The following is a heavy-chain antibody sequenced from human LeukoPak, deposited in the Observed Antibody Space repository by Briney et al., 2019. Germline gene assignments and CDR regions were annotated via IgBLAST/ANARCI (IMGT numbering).Heavy chain of an antibody. CDR1: GFTFSNYA. Sequence: GVSLRLSCAASGFTFSNYAMSWVRQAPGKGLEWVSSIYGSGGRTYYVDSVKGRFTISRDNSKNTLYLQMNSLRAEDTAVYYCARGVYYDSGNNWFDPWGQGTLVTVSS. D-gene: IGHD3-16*01. V-gene: IGHV3-23*01. CDR3: ARGVYYDSGNNWFDP. J-gene: IGHJ5*02. CDR2: IYGSGGRT.